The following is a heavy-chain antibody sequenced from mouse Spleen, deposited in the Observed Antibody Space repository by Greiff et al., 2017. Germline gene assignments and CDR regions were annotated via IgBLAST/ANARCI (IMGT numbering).Heavy chain of an antibody. D-gene: IGHD2-4*01. J-gene: IGHJ4*01. CDR1: GFTFSDYY. CDR2: INYDGSST. CDR3: ARDNDYGAMDY. Sequence: EVQLVESEGGLVQPGSSMKLSCTASGFTFSDYYMAWVRQVPEKGLEWVANINYDGSSTYYLDSLKSRFIISRDNAKNILYLQMSSLKSEDTATYYCARDNDYGAMDYWGQGTSVTVSS. V-gene: IGHV5-16*01.